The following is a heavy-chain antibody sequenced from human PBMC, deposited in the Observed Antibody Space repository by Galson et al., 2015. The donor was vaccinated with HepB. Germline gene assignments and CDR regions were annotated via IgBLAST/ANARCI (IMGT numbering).Heavy chain of an antibody. Sequence: SVKVSCKASGYTFPSYGISWVRQAPGQGLEWMGWISAYNGNTNYAQKLQGRVTMTTDTSTSTAYMELRSLRSDDTAVYYCARDIVVVPAAAGAFDIWGQGTMVTVSS. V-gene: IGHV1-18*04. CDR2: ISAYNGNT. D-gene: IGHD2-2*01. J-gene: IGHJ3*02. CDR3: ARDIVVVPAAAGAFDI. CDR1: GYTFPSYG.